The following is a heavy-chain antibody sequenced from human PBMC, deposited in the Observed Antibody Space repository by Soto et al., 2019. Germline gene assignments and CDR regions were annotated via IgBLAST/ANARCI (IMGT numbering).Heavy chain of an antibody. CDR1: GFSLSTSGVG. J-gene: IGHJ5*02. CDR3: AHMGRRSGYRHNWFDP. V-gene: IGHV2-5*02. Sequence: QITLKESGPTLVKPTQTLTLTCTFSGFSLSTSGVGVGWIRQPPGKALEWLALIYWDDDKRYSPSLKSRLTITKDTSKHQVVLTMTNMDPVDTATYYCAHMGRRSGYRHNWFDPWGQGTLVTVSS. D-gene: IGHD3-22*01. CDR2: IYWDDDK.